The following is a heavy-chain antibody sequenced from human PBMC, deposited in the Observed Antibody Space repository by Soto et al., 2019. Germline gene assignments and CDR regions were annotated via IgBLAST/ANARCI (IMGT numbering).Heavy chain of an antibody. V-gene: IGHV3-7*01. CDR2: IKQDGSEK. D-gene: IGHD2-2*01. CDR1: GFTFSSYW. Sequence: PGGSLRLSCAASGFTFSSYWMSWVRQAPGKGLEWVANIKQDGSEKYYVDSVKGRFTISRDNAKNSLYLQMNSLRAEDTAVYYCARGVRYCSSTSCYWNYYYYYMDVWGKGTTVTVSS. J-gene: IGHJ6*03. CDR3: ARGVRYCSSTSCYWNYYYYYMDV.